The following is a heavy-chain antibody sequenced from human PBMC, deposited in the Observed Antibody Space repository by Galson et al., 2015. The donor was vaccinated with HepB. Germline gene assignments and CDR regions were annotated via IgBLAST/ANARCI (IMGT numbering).Heavy chain of an antibody. CDR1: GFSFNTYT. J-gene: IGHJ5*02. D-gene: IGHD4-17*01. CDR3: ARGHVDYDPAGWFDP. CDR2: ISDSGSYM. Sequence: SLRLSCAGSGFSFNTYTMNWIRQAPGKGLEWVSSISDSGSYMYHADSVKDRFTISRDNAKNSVFLQMSSLRGEDTAVYYCARGHVDYDPAGWFDPWGQGTLVTVSS. V-gene: IGHV3-21*01.